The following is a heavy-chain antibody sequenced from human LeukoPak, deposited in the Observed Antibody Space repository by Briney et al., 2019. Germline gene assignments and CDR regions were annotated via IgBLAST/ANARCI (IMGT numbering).Heavy chain of an antibody. V-gene: IGHV4-39*01. Sequence: PSETLSLTCTVSGGSISSSSYYWGWIPQPPGKGLEWIGSIYYSGTTYYNPSLKSRVTISVDTSKNQFSLKLSPVTAADTAVYYCARLPDQQLDPFDYWGQGTLVTVSS. CDR3: ARLPDQQLDPFDY. CDR1: GGSISSSSYY. CDR2: IYYSGTT. J-gene: IGHJ4*02. D-gene: IGHD6-13*01.